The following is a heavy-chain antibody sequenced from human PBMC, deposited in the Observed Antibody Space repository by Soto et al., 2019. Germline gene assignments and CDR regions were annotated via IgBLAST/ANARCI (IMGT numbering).Heavy chain of an antibody. J-gene: IGHJ4*02. Sequence: PSETLSLTCTVSGGSISSGGYYWSWIRQHPGKGLEWIGYIYYSGSTYYNPSLKSRVTISVDTSKNQFSLKLSSVTAADTAVYYCARASTPYYYDILTGYSQPSVRYFDYWGQGTLVTVSS. CDR3: ARASTPYYYDILTGYSQPSVRYFDY. CDR2: IYYSGST. V-gene: IGHV4-31*03. CDR1: GGSISSGGYY. D-gene: IGHD3-9*01.